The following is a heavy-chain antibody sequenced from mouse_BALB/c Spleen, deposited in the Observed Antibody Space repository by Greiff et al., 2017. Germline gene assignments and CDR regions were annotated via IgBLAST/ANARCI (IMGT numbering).Heavy chain of an antibody. D-gene: IGHD1-1*01. V-gene: IGHV3-6*02. Sequence: ESGPGLVKPSQSLSLTCSVTGYSITSGYYWNWIRQFPGNKLEWMGYISYDGSNNYNPSLKNRISITRDTSKNQFFLKLNSVTTEDTATYYCARGPITTVADYWGQGTTLTVSS. CDR1: GYSITSGYY. CDR2: ISYDGSN. J-gene: IGHJ2*01. CDR3: ARGPITTVADY.